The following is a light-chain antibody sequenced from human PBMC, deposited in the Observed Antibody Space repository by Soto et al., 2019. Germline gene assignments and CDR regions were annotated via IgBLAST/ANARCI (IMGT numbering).Light chain of an antibody. CDR3: QQHRT. CDR2: AAS. CDR1: QNVSNY. J-gene: IGKJ1*01. V-gene: IGKV1-39*01. Sequence: DIDVTETKSSMYASVEGRVTITCRASQNVSNYLSWYQQKSGKAPKLLIYAASSLPSGVPSRFSGSGSGTDFTLTISSRQPQDFANYDCQQHRTFGQGTMVDVK.